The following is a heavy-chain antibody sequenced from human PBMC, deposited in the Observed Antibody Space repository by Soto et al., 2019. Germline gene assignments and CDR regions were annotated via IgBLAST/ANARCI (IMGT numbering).Heavy chain of an antibody. D-gene: IGHD5-12*01. J-gene: IGHJ4*02. Sequence: GGSLRLSCAASGFTFSSYGMHWVRQAPGKGLEWVAVIWYDGSNKYYADSVKGRFTISRGNSKNTLYLQMNSLRAEDTAVYYCARDLGSGYDSGGSFDYWGQGTLVTVSS. CDR3: ARDLGSGYDSGGSFDY. CDR1: GFTFSSYG. CDR2: IWYDGSNK. V-gene: IGHV3-33*01.